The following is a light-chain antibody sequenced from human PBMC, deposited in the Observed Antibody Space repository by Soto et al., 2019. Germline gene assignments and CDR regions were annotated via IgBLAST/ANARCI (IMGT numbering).Light chain of an antibody. CDR1: QSMSSY. Sequence: DIQMTQSPSSLSASVGDRFTITCRASQSMSSYLNWYQQKPGKAPKLLIYAASSLQSGVPSRFSGSGSGTDFTLTISSLQPEDFATYYCQQSYSTPLTFGGGTKVEIK. V-gene: IGKV1-39*01. CDR3: QQSYSTPLT. J-gene: IGKJ4*01. CDR2: AAS.